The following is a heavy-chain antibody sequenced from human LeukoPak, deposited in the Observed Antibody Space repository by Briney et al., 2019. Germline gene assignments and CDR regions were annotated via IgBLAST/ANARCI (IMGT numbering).Heavy chain of an antibody. CDR3: ARDHGDCGGDCYPINWFDP. CDR2: IYTSGST. CDR1: GGSISSGSYY. V-gene: IGHV4-61*02. J-gene: IGHJ5*02. D-gene: IGHD2-21*01. Sequence: SQTLSLTCTVSGGSISSGSYYWSWIRQPAGKGLEWIGRIYTSGSTNYNPPLKSRVTISVDTSKNPFSLKLSSVTAADTAVYYCARDHGDCGGDCYPINWFDPWGQGTLVTVSS.